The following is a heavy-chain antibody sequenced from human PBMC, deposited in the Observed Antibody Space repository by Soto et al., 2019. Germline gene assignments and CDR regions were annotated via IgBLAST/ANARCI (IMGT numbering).Heavy chain of an antibody. CDR1: GGTFSSYA. J-gene: IGHJ3*02. D-gene: IGHD3-22*01. V-gene: IGHV1-69*13. CDR3: ASAPALVDSSGYYRRPRDAFDI. Sequence: SVKVSCKASGGTFSSYAISWVRQAPGQGLEWMGGIIPIFGTANYAQKFQGRVTIIADESTSTAYMELSSLRSEDTAVYYCASAPALVDSSGYYRRPRDAFDIWGQGTMVTVSS. CDR2: IIPIFGTA.